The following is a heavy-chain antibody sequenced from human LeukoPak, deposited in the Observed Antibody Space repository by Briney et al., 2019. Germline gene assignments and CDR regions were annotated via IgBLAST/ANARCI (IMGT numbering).Heavy chain of an antibody. D-gene: IGHD3-22*01. CDR3: ARVSYYDNWFDP. J-gene: IGHJ5*02. Sequence: SETLSLTCTVSGGSFSSGNYCWSWIRQPPGKGLEWIGYIYHSGSTYYNPSLKSRVTISVDRSKNQFSLKLSSVTAADTAVYYCARVSYYDNWFDPWGQGTLVTVSS. V-gene: IGHV4-30-2*01. CDR2: IYHSGST. CDR1: GGSFSSGNYC.